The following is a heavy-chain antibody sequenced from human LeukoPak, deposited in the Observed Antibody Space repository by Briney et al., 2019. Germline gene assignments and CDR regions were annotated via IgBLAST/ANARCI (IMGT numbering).Heavy chain of an antibody. V-gene: IGHV1-18*04. CDR3: AREWYYYDSSGYYPGWFDP. D-gene: IGHD3-22*01. CDR1: GYTFTGYY. Sequence: ASVKVSCKASGYTFTGYYMHWVRQAPGQGLEWMGWISAYNGNTNYAQKLQGRVTMTTDTSTSTAYMELRSLRSDDTAVYYCAREWYYYDSSGYYPGWFDPWGQGTLVTVSS. J-gene: IGHJ5*02. CDR2: ISAYNGNT.